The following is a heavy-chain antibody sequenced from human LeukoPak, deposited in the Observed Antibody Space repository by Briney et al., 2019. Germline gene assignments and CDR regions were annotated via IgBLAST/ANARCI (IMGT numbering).Heavy chain of an antibody. D-gene: IGHD3-22*01. CDR3: GRLWGPDDRIDD. V-gene: IGHV5-51*01. Sequence: GESLKISCKGSGYIFPNYWIGWVRQVPGKGLEWMGIIYPGDSDTRYSPSFEGQVTISADKSISTAYLQWSSLKASDTAMYYCGRLWGPDDRIDDWGQGTLVTVSS. J-gene: IGHJ4*02. CDR1: GYIFPNYW. CDR2: IYPGDSDT.